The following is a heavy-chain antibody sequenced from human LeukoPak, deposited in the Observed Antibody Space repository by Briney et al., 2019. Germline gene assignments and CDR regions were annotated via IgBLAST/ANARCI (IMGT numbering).Heavy chain of an antibody. Sequence: PGGSLRLACAASGFSLGDAWMSWVRQAPGKGLDCVGRIKPKTHGGTTDYAESVNGRFSVSRDDSKNTMYLQINSLTTEDTGLYHCAQLGGGGHWGQGTQVTVSS. CDR1: GFSLGDAW. CDR3: AQLGGGGH. J-gene: IGHJ4*02. CDR2: IKPKTHGGTT. D-gene: IGHD2-15*01. V-gene: IGHV3-15*01.